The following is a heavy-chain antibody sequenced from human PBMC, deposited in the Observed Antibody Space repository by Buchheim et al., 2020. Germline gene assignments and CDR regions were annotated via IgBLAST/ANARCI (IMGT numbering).Heavy chain of an antibody. D-gene: IGHD2-15*01. J-gene: IGHJ4*02. Sequence: QVQLHQWGAGQLKPSETLSLTCAVYGGSFSDYYWSWVRQPPGKGLEWIGEITHSGSTNYNPSLKSRLTISADMSKNQFSLKLSAVTAADTAVYYCAREGDLSDCSGSCYLLYWGQGTL. CDR1: GGSFSDYY. CDR3: AREGDLSDCSGSCYLLY. V-gene: IGHV4-34*01. CDR2: ITHSGST.